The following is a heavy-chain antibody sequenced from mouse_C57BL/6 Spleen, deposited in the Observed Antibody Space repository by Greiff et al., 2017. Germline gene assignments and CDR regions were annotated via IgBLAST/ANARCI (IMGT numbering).Heavy chain of an antibody. CDR2: ISSGGDYI. Sequence: EVKLMESGEGLVKPGGSLKLSCAASGFTFSSYAMSWVRQTPEKRLEWVAYISSGGDYIYYADTVKGRFTISRDNARNTLYLQMSSLKSEDTDMYYCTRDAEGYYAMDYWGQGTSVTVSS. CDR1: GFTFSSYA. J-gene: IGHJ4*01. V-gene: IGHV5-9-1*02. CDR3: TRDAEGYYAMDY.